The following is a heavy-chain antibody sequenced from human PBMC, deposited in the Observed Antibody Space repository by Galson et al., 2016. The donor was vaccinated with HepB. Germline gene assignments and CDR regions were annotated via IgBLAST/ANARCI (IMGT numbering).Heavy chain of an antibody. J-gene: IGHJ4*02. Sequence: SVKVSCKASGGTFSSYAINWVRQAPGQGLEWMGGIITIFGTANYAQKFQGRVTITADESTSTAHMELSSLRSEDTAVYYCASDNYDNSGYYPVGDYWGQGTLVTVSS. CDR1: GGTFSSYA. CDR2: IITIFGTA. D-gene: IGHD3-22*01. CDR3: ASDNYDNSGYYPVGDY. V-gene: IGHV1-69*13.